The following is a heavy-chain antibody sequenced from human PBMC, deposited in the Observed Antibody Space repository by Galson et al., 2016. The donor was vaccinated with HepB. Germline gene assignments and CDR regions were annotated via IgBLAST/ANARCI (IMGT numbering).Heavy chain of an antibody. V-gene: IGHV3-33*01. Sequence: SLRLSCAASTSTFKDYAMYWVRQAPGKGLEWVAVIWYDGSEKYYADSVKGRFTISRDNSKNTLYLQMNSLRVEDTATYFCVRDFFIMVRGPWALWGQGTLVTVSS. D-gene: IGHD3-10*01. CDR2: IWYDGSEK. CDR1: TSTFKDYA. CDR3: VRDFFIMVRGPWAL. J-gene: IGHJ4*02.